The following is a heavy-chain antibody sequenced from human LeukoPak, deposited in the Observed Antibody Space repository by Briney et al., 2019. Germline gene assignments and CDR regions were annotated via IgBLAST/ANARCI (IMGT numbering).Heavy chain of an antibody. J-gene: IGHJ5*02. CDR2: IYYSGST. D-gene: IGHD3-10*01. V-gene: IGHV4-39*07. CDR3: ARVESSRDYYGPNWFDP. Sequence: SETLSLTCTVSGGSISSSSYYWGWIRQPPGKGLEWIGSIYYSGSTYYNPSLKSRVTISVDTSKNQFSLKLSSVTAADTAMYYCARVESSRDYYGPNWFDPWGQGTLVTVSS. CDR1: GGSISSSSYY.